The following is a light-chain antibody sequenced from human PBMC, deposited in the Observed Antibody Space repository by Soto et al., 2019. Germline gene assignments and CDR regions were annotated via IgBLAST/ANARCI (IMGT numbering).Light chain of an antibody. CDR3: QQRSNWPPT. Sequence: EIVLTQSPATLSLSPGERATPSCRASQSVSSYLAWYQQKPGQAPRLLIYDASNRATGIPVRFSGSGSGTDFTLTISSLEPEDFAVYYCQQRSNWPPTFGQGTKVDIK. CDR1: QSVSSY. J-gene: IGKJ1*01. V-gene: IGKV3-11*01. CDR2: DAS.